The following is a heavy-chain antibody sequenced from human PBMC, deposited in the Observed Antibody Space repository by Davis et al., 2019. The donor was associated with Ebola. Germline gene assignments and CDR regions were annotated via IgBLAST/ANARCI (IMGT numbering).Heavy chain of an antibody. CDR1: GFTFSSYS. Sequence: PGGSLRLSCAASGFTFSSYSMNWVRQAPGKGLEWVSSISSSSSYIYYADSVKGRFTISRDNAKNSLYLQMNSLRAEDTAVYYCARDYQKLRSADFDYWGQGTLVTVSS. D-gene: IGHD2-15*01. J-gene: IGHJ4*02. CDR2: ISSSSSYI. V-gene: IGHV3-21*01. CDR3: ARDYQKLRSADFDY.